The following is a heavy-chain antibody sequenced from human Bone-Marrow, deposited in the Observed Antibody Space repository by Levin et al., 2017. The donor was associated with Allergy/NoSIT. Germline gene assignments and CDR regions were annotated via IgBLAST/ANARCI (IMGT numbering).Heavy chain of an antibody. V-gene: IGHV3-30*18. J-gene: IGHJ5*02. Sequence: PGGSLRLSCAASGFTFSSYGMHWVRQAPGKGLEWVAVISYDGSNKYYEDSVKGRFTISRDNSKNTLYLQTNSLRAEDTAVYYCAKDGVHTIFGVVTNWFDPWGQGTLVTVSS. CDR2: ISYDGSNK. D-gene: IGHD3-3*01. CDR3: AKDGVHTIFGVVTNWFDP. CDR1: GFTFSSYG.